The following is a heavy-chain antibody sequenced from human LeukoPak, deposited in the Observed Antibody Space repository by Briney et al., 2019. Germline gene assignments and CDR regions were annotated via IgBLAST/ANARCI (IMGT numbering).Heavy chain of an antibody. Sequence: GGSLRLSCAVSGFSVTNNHMSWVRQAPGKGQEWVSVFYVGGATYYSDSVKGRFTISRDNSENTLYLQMKSLRAEDTAVYYCARGDGYNFFDYWGQGTLVTVSS. V-gene: IGHV3-53*01. CDR1: GFSVTNNH. D-gene: IGHD5-24*01. CDR2: FYVGGAT. J-gene: IGHJ4*02. CDR3: ARGDGYNFFDY.